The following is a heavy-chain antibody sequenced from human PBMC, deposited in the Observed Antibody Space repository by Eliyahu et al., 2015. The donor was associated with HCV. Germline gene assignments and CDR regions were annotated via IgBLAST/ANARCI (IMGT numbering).Heavy chain of an antibody. CDR3: ARSGVVGAAFDY. CDR2: INPSGGST. Sequence: QVQLVQSGAEVKKPGASVKVSCKASGXTFTSYYMXWVRQAPGQGLEWMGIINPSGGSTSYAQKFQGRVTMTRDTSTSTVYMELSSLRSEDTAVYYCARSGVVGAAFDYWGQGTLVTVSS. V-gene: IGHV1-46*01. J-gene: IGHJ4*02. D-gene: IGHD1-26*01. CDR1: GXTFTSYY.